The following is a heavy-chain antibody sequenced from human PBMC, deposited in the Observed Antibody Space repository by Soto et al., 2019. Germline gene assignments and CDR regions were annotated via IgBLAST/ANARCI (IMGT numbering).Heavy chain of an antibody. CDR1: GITFDQYA. Sequence: GGSLRLSCAASGITFDQYAMSWVRQTPGKGLEWVSSINGRGGSTYYADSVKGRFTISRDTSRKTLYLQMTSLRAEDTAVYYCAKDPRDRCGWWLDYWGLGSLVTVSS. V-gene: IGHV3-23*01. D-gene: IGHD2-8*02. CDR2: INGRGGST. CDR3: AKDPRDRCGWWLDY. J-gene: IGHJ4*02.